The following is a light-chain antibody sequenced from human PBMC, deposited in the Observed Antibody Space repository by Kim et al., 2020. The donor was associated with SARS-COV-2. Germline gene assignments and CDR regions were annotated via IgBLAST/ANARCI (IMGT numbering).Light chain of an antibody. CDR1: SGHSSYA. Sequence: ASVKLTCTLSSGHSSYAIAWHQQQPEKGPRYLMKLNSDGSHSKGDGIPDRFSGSNSGAERYLTISSLQSEDEADYYCQTWGTGSWVFGGGTQLTVL. CDR2: LNSDGSH. J-gene: IGLJ3*02. V-gene: IGLV4-69*01. CDR3: QTWGTGSWV.